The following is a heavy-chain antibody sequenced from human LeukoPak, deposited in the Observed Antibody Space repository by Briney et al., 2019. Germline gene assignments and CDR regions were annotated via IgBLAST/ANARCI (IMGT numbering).Heavy chain of an antibody. J-gene: IGHJ6*03. CDR1: GFTFSSYN. CDR2: ITSSSSYI. CDR3: ARDPYSGNYGAYYYYYMDV. Sequence: PGGSLRLSCAASGFTFSSYNMNGVRQAPGKGLEWVSSITSSSSYIYYADSVKGRFTISRDNAKNSLYLQMDSLRVEDTAEYYCARDPYSGNYGAYYYYYMDVWGKGTTVTVSS. V-gene: IGHV3-21*06. D-gene: IGHD1-26*01.